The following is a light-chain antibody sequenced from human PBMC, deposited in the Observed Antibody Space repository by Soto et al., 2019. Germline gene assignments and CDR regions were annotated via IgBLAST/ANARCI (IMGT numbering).Light chain of an antibody. CDR3: MQALQTPLT. Sequence: DIVMTQSPLSLPVTPGESASISCRSSQSLLHSNGYNYLDWYLQKPGQSPQLLICLGSNRASGVPDRFSGSGSGTDFTLKISRVEAEDVGVYYCMQALQTPLTFGGGTKVEIK. J-gene: IGKJ4*01. CDR1: QSLLHSNGYNY. V-gene: IGKV2-28*01. CDR2: LGS.